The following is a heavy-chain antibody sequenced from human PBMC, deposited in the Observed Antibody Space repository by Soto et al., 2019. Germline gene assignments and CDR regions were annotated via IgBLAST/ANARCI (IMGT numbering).Heavy chain of an antibody. Sequence: EVQVVESGGGLVQPGGSLRLSCATSGFTFGNYEMNWVRQAPGKGLELVSYIGSSGTTIYNADSGKGRFTISRDNAKKSLYLQMNSLRAEDTALYYCARGVLGAGGADYYYFGMDVWGQGNTVTVAS. CDR3: ARGVLGAGGADYYYFGMDV. D-gene: IGHD1-26*01. CDR2: IGSSGTTI. J-gene: IGHJ6*02. V-gene: IGHV3-48*03. CDR1: GFTFGNYE.